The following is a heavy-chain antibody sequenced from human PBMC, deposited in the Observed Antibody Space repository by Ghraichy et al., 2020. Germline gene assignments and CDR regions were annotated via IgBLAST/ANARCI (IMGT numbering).Heavy chain of an antibody. D-gene: IGHD3-22*01. CDR2: ISGSGGST. Sequence: LSLTCATSGFTFSSYSMSWVRQAPGKGLEWVSDISGSGGSTYYADSVKGRFTISRDNSKNTLYLQMNSLRAEDTAVYYCAKVSPHYDSSGYWGQGTLGTVSS. V-gene: IGHV3-23*01. CDR3: AKVSPHYDSSGY. J-gene: IGHJ4*02. CDR1: GFTFSSYS.